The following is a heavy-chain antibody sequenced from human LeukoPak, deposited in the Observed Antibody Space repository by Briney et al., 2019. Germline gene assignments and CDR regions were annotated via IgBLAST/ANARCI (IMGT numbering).Heavy chain of an antibody. CDR1: GGSFSGYY. V-gene: IGHV4-34*01. J-gene: IGHJ4*02. D-gene: IGHD2-2*01. Sequence: KPSETLSLTCAVYGGSFSGYYWSWIRQPPGKGLEWIGEINHSGSTNYNPSLKSRVTISVDTSKNQFSLKLSSVTAADTAVYYCVAGCSSTSCYRFDYWGQGTLVTVSS. CDR3: VAGCSSTSCYRFDY. CDR2: INHSGST.